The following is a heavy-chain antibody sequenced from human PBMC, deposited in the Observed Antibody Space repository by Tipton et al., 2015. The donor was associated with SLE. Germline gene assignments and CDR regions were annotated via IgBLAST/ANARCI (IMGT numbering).Heavy chain of an antibody. J-gene: IGHJ5*01. CDR3: ASGKRHLSRLFQLNWFDS. CDR1: GFTFSSYA. D-gene: IGHD2-2*01. CDR2: IYDSGSS. V-gene: IGHV4-34*01. Sequence: LRLSCAASGFTFSSYAMSWVRQAPGKGLEWIGEIYDSGSSNYNPSLKSRISISIDKSKNQFSLELNSVTAADTAVYYCASGKRHLSRLFQLNWFDSWGQGTLVTVSS.